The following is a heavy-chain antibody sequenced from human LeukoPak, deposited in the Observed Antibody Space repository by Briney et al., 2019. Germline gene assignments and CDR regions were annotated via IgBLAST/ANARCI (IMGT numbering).Heavy chain of an antibody. CDR1: GGSTSSNS. V-gene: IGHV4-59*08. CDR3: VGAKQWLSFDI. Sequence: SETLSLTCTVSGGSTSSNSWSWMRQPPGKGLEWIGTYYNSGSTNYNPSLKSRATISVDTSKNQFPQKLSSVTAADTAVYYCVGAKQWLSFDIWGQGTMVTVSS. J-gene: IGHJ3*02. D-gene: IGHD3-22*01. CDR2: YYNSGST.